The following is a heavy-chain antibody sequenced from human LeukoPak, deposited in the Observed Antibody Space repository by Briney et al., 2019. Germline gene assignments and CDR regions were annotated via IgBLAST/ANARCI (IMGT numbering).Heavy chain of an antibody. CDR1: GGTFNSYT. D-gene: IGHD5-18*01. V-gene: IGHV1-69*13. CDR2: IIPIFGTA. CDR3: ARETKRGYSYGPWVY. J-gene: IGHJ4*02. Sequence: ASVKVSCKASGGTFNSYTISWVRQAPGQGLEWMGGIIPIFGTANYAQNFQGRVTITADESTSTAYMELSSLRSEDTAVYYCARETKRGYSYGPWVYWGQGTLVTVSS.